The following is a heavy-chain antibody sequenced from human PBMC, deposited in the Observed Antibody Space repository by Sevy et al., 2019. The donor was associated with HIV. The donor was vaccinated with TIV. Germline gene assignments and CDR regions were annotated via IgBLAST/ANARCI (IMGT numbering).Heavy chain of an antibody. D-gene: IGHD1-26*01. V-gene: IGHV4-61*01. CDR3: ARDSGNYPYYYDY. Sequence: SETLSLTWPVSGGSIGGGNYFWSWIRQSPGKGLEWIGYIHYSRTTNYNPSLKSRVTISVDTSKNQFSLKLRSVTAADTAVYYCARDSGNYPYYYDYWGQGTLVTVSS. CDR2: IHYSRTT. J-gene: IGHJ4*01. CDR1: GGSIGGGNYF.